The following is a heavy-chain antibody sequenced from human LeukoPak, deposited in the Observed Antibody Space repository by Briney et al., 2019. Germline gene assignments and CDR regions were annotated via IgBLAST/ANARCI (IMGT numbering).Heavy chain of an antibody. J-gene: IGHJ4*02. CDR2: IYYSGST. CDR1: GGSISSGGYY. V-gene: IGHV4-31*03. CDR3: ARGSGYYDSSGYYRY. D-gene: IGHD3-22*01. Sequence: SETLSLTCTASGGSISSGGYYWSWIRQHPGKGLEWIGYIYYSGSTYYNPSLKSRVTISVDTSKNQFSLKLSSVTAADTAVYYCARGSGYYDSSGYYRYWGQGTLVTVSS.